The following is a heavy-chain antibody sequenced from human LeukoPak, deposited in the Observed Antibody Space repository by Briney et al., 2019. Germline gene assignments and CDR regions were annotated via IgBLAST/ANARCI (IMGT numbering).Heavy chain of an antibody. CDR1: GGSISSYY. CDR2: IYTSGST. CDR3: ARTRRDGYNYRSDY. Sequence: KPSETLSLTCTVSGGSISSYYWSWIRQPPGKGLEWIGYIYTSGSTNYNPSLKSRVTISVDTSKNQFSLKLSSVTAADTAVYYCARTRRDGYNYRSDYWGQGTLVTVSS. J-gene: IGHJ4*02. D-gene: IGHD5-24*01. V-gene: IGHV4-4*09.